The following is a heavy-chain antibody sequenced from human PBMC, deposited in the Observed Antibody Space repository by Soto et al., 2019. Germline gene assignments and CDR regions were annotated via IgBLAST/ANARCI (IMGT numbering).Heavy chain of an antibody. V-gene: IGHV4-59*01. CDR2: IYYSGST. Sequence: SETLSLTCTVSGGSISSYYWSWIRQPPGKGLEWIGYIYYSGSTNYNPSLKSRVTISVDTSKNQFSLKLSSVTAADTAVYYCARVGSTYSSSWFPFDYWGQGTLVTVSS. J-gene: IGHJ4*02. CDR1: GGSISSYY. D-gene: IGHD6-13*01. CDR3: ARVGSTYSSSWFPFDY.